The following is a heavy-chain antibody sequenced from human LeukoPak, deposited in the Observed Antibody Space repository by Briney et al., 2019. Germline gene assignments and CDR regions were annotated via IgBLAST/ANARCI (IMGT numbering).Heavy chain of an antibody. Sequence: GRSLRLSCAASGFTFSTYWMHWVRQAPGMGLVWVSRVKYDGSTTTYADSVKGRFTISRDNAKNILYLQMNSLRVEDTAVYYCARDLDWLLFDYWGQGTLVTVSS. CDR1: GFTFSTYW. V-gene: IGHV3-74*01. CDR2: VKYDGSTT. D-gene: IGHD3-9*01. CDR3: ARDLDWLLFDY. J-gene: IGHJ4*02.